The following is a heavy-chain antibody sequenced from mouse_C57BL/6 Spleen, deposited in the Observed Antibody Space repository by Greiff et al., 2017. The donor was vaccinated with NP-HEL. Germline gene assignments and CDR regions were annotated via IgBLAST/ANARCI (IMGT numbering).Heavy chain of an antibody. J-gene: IGHJ2*01. CDR1: GYTFTSYW. V-gene: IGHV1-50*01. Sequence: QVQLQQSGAELVKPGASVKLSCKASGYTFTSYWMQWVKQRPGQGLEWIGEIDPSDSYTNYNQKFKGKATLTVDTSSSTAYMQLSSLTSEDSAVYYCARSDYGSSLYYFDYWGQGTTLTVSS. CDR2: IDPSDSYT. CDR3: ARSDYGSSLYYFDY. D-gene: IGHD1-1*01.